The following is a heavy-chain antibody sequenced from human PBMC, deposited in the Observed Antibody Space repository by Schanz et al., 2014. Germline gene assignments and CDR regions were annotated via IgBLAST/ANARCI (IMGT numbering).Heavy chain of an antibody. CDR3: ARHRDEMATVSSPFDY. J-gene: IGHJ4*02. D-gene: IGHD2-15*01. V-gene: IGHV4-39*01. CDR2: DCISATD. CDR1: GDSITGVSRY. Sequence: QVQLQESGPGLVKPSETLSLTCSVSGDSITGVSRYWGWIRQPPGKGLEWIASDCISATDYVNESLQGGVSISIDRSKNQLSRKVPSVTAADTAVYFCARHRDEMATVSSPFDYWGQGTLVIVSS.